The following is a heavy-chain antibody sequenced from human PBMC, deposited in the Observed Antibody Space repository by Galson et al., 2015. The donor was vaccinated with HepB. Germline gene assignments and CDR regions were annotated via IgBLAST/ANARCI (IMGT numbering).Heavy chain of an antibody. CDR1: GFTFSDYA. CDR3: AKERVRDCSRSSCHPGY. CDR2: ISGNGFNT. J-gene: IGHJ4*02. V-gene: IGHV3-23*01. D-gene: IGHD2-15*01. Sequence: SLRLSCAASGFTFSDYAMSWVRQAPGKGLEWVSAISGNGFNTYNADSVKGRFTISRDNSRNTLYLQMNSLRAEDTAVYYCAKERVRDCSRSSCHPGYWGQGTPVTVSS.